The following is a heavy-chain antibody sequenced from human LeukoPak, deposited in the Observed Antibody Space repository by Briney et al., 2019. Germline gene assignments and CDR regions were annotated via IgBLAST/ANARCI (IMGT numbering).Heavy chain of an antibody. D-gene: IGHD5-18*01. CDR3: ARQSRGQLWRSPVHP. CDR1: GYTFTGYY. Sequence: ASVKVSCKASGYTFTGYYMHWVRQVPGQGLEWMGWINPNSGGTNYAQEFQGRVTMTRDTSISTAYMELSRLRSDDTAVYYCARQSRGQLWRSPVHPWGQGTLVTVSS. V-gene: IGHV1-2*02. J-gene: IGHJ5*02. CDR2: INPNSGGT.